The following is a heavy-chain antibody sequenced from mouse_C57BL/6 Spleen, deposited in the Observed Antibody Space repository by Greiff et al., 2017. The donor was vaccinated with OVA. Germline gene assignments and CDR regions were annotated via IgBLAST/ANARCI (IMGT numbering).Heavy chain of an antibody. J-gene: IGHJ4*01. V-gene: IGHV5-6*02. D-gene: IGHD1-1*01. CDR3: ARHGDGSSYYAMDY. Sequence: EVMLVESGGDLVKPGGSLKLSCAASGFTFSSYGMSWVRQTPDKRLEWVATISSGGSYTYYPDSVKGRFTISRDNAKNTLYLQMSSLKSEDTAMYYCARHGDGSSYYAMDYWGQGTSVTVSS. CDR1: GFTFSSYG. CDR2: ISSGGSYT.